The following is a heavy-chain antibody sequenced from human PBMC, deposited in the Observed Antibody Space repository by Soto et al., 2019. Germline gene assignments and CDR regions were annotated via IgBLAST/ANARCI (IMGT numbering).Heavy chain of an antibody. J-gene: IGHJ5*01. CDR3: ARVRQGCSANNCYFDP. V-gene: IGHV4-4*02. CDR1: DGSVRAPDW. Sequence: SETLSPTSTLSDGSVRAPDWWNWVRQSPDKGLAGIAAVHISGHSNYNPSLRSRVSVSIDSSKNKFYLNLNSVTAAHTAIYYCARVRQGCSANNCYFDPWGQGTQVTVSS. D-gene: IGHD1-1*01. CDR2: VHISGHS.